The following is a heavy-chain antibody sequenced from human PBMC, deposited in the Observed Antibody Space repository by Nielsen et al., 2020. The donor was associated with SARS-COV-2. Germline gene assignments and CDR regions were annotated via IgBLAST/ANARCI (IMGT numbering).Heavy chain of an antibody. V-gene: IGHV1-2*06. CDR3: ARARATIFGLVMSYGMDV. J-gene: IGHJ6*02. D-gene: IGHD3/OR15-3a*01. CDR2: INPYSGGT. Sequence: ASVKVSCKASGYTFTDYYIHWVRQAPGQGLEWMGRINPYSGGTNYAQKFQGTVTMTRDASISTVYMELTSDDKAVYYCARARATIFGLVMSYGMDVWGQGTTVAVSS. CDR1: GYTFTDYY.